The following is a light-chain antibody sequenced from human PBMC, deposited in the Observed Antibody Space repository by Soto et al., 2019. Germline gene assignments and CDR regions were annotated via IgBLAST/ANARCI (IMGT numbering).Light chain of an antibody. Sequence: LTQPASLSGSPGQAITISCPGTSSDVGGYNYVSWYQHHPGKAPKLIIYDVTNRPSGVSNPFSGSKSGNTASLTISGLQPEDEADYYCSSYTTSNTRQIVFGTGTKVTVL. CDR3: SSYTTSNTRQIV. CDR1: SSDVGGYNY. V-gene: IGLV2-14*03. J-gene: IGLJ1*01. CDR2: DVT.